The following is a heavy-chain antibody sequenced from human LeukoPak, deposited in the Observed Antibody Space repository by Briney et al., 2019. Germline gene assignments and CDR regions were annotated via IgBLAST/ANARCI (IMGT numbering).Heavy chain of an antibody. V-gene: IGHV1-69*13. CDR1: GGTFSRYA. D-gene: IGHD6-19*01. CDR3: ARDRPYTGGWRGFDY. CDR2: IIPMFGIA. J-gene: IGHJ4*02. Sequence: SVKVSCKASGGTFSRYAISWVRQAPGQGLEWMGGIIPMFGIADYAQKFQGRVTITADESTSTAYMELSSLRSEDTAVYYCARDRPYTGGWRGFDYWGQGTPVTVSS.